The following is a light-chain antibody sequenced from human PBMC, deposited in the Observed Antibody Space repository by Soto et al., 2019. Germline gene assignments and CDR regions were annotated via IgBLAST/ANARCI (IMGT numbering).Light chain of an antibody. V-gene: IGLV1-44*01. CDR2: STN. J-gene: IGLJ2*01. CDR3: AAWDGSLNVVL. CDR1: SSNVGANT. Sequence: QSALTQPPSASGTPGQRVTISCSGSSSNVGANTVNWYQQLPGSAPQLLLYSTNQRPSGVPGRFSGSKSGTSASLAISGLQSDDEADYYCAAWDGSLNVVLFGGGTKLTVL.